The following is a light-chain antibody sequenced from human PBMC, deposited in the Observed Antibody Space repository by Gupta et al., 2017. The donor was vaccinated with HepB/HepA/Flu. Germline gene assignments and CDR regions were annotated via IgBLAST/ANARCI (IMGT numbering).Light chain of an antibody. CDR3: AAWDDSLSGPV. J-gene: IGLJ7*01. Sequence: QSVLTQPPSASGTPGQTVTISCSGSSSNIETNYVYWYQQLPGTAPKLLIYNNHQRPSGVPDRFSGSKSGTSASLAISGLRSDDEADYFCAAWDDSLSGPVFGGGTQLTVL. V-gene: IGLV1-47*02. CDR2: NNH. CDR1: SSNIETNY.